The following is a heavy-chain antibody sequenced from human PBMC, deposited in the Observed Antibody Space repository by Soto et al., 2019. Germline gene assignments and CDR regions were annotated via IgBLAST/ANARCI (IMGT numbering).Heavy chain of an antibody. CDR3: ARVVVVDYYFDY. V-gene: IGHV4-30-4*01. Sequence: SETLSLTCTVSGGSISSGDYYWSWIRQPPGKGLEWIGDIYYSGSTYYNPSLKSRVTISVDTSKNQFSLKLSSVTAADTAVYYCARVVVVDYYFDYWGQGTLVTVSS. CDR1: GGSISSGDYY. J-gene: IGHJ4*02. CDR2: IYYSGST. D-gene: IGHD2-15*01.